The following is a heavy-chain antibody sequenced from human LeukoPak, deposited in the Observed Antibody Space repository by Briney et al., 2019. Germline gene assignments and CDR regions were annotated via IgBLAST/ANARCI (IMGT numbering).Heavy chain of an antibody. CDR2: IYYSGST. D-gene: IGHD3-10*01. J-gene: IGHJ6*03. V-gene: IGHV4-39*07. CDR1: GGSLSSSSYY. Sequence: SETVSLTCTVSGGSLSSSSYYWGWLRQPPGRGLEWIGSIYYSGSTYYNPSLKSRVTISVDTSKNQFSLKLSSVTAADTAVYYCARIILLRRGGYMDVWGKGTTVTVSS. CDR3: ARIILLRRGGYMDV.